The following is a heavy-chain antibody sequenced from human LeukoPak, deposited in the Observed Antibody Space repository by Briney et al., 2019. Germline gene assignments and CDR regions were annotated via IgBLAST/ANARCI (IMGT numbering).Heavy chain of an antibody. CDR1: GYTFTGYY. CDR3: ARDLINIVVVPAAISGYYYMDV. V-gene: IGHV1-2*02. J-gene: IGHJ6*03. D-gene: IGHD2-2*01. CDR2: INPNSGGT. Sequence: ASVKVSCKASGYTFTGYYMHWVRQAPGQGLEWMRWINPNSGGTNYAQKFQGRVTMTRDTSISTAYMELSRLRSDDTAVYYCARDLINIVVVPAAISGYYYMDVWGKGTTVTVSS.